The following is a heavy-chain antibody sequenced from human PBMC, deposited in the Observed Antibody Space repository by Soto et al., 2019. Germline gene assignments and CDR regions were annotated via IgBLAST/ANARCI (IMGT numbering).Heavy chain of an antibody. J-gene: IGHJ6*03. V-gene: IGHV4-59*01. CDR1: GGSISSYH. D-gene: IGHD4-4*01. Sequence: SETLSLTCTVSGGSISSYHWSWIRQPPGKGLEWIGEVYNSGSTNYNPSLKNRVTISADTSKNHLSLSLSSVTAADTAVYFCAREHDYIYPYYYYMDVWGKGTTVTVSS. CDR2: VYNSGST. CDR3: AREHDYIYPYYYYMDV.